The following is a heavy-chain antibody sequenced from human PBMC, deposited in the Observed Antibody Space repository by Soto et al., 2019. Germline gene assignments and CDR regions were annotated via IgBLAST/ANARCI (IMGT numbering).Heavy chain of an antibody. Sequence: SETLSLTCAVYGGSFSGYYWSWIRQPPGKGLEWIGEINHSGSTNYNPSLKSRVTISVDTSKNQFSLKLSSVTAADTAVYYCARGNCSGGSCYSGLFDYYYYYMDVWGKGTTVTVS. J-gene: IGHJ6*03. CDR1: GGSFSGYY. CDR3: ARGNCSGGSCYSGLFDYYYYYMDV. CDR2: INHSGST. D-gene: IGHD2-15*01. V-gene: IGHV4-34*01.